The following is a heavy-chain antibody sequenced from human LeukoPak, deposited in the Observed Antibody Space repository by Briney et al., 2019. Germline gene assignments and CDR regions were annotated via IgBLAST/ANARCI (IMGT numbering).Heavy chain of an antibody. CDR3: ARDMGSGYYNPTAAFDF. Sequence: GSSLRLSCAASGFTFSSYAMHWVRQAPGKGLEWMALTSFDGSKKHQADSVKGRFTISRDDSKNTLYLEMNSLRGDDAAVYYCARDMGSGYYNPTAAFDFWGQGTVVTVSS. V-gene: IGHV3-30*04. CDR1: GFTFSSYA. CDR2: TSFDGSKK. D-gene: IGHD3-22*01. J-gene: IGHJ3*01.